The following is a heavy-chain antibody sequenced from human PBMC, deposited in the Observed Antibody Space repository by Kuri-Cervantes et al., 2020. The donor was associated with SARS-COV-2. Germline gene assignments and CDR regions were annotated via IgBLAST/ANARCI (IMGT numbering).Heavy chain of an antibody. CDR3: ARITMVRGYYFDY. V-gene: IGHV4-39*01. CDR1: GDSFSNSSFY. Sequence: SETLSLTCTVSGDSFSNSSFYWAWIRQPPGKGLEWIGSVFNGGSAYYNPSLKTRLTIFEDMSKNQVSLKLSSVTAADTAVYYCARITMVRGYYFDYWGQGTLVTVSS. J-gene: IGHJ4*02. CDR2: VFNGGSA. D-gene: IGHD3-10*01.